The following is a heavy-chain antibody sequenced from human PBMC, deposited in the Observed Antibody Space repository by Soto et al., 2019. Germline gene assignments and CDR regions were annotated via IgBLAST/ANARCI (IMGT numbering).Heavy chain of an antibody. D-gene: IGHD4-17*01. J-gene: IGHJ4*02. Sequence: SETLSLTCTVSGGSISSYYWSWIRQPPGKGLEWIGSIYHSGSTNYSPSLKSRVTISVDTSKNQFSLKLSSVTAADTAVYYCERSYGDYVFDYWGQGTLVTVSS. CDR3: ERSYGDYVFDY. CDR2: IYHSGST. CDR1: GGSISSYY. V-gene: IGHV4-59*01.